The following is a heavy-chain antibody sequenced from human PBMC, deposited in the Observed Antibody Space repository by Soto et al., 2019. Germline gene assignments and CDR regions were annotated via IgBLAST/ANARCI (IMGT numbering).Heavy chain of an antibody. J-gene: IGHJ6*02. Sequence: ASVKVSCKASGGTFSSYAISWVRQAPGQGLEWMGGIIPIFGTANYAQKFQGRVTITADESTSTAYMELSSLRSEDTAVYYCARAKRSYDILLYHPTYGMDVWGQGTTVTVSS. CDR2: IIPIFGTA. CDR3: ARAKRSYDILLYHPTYGMDV. CDR1: GGTFSSYA. D-gene: IGHD3-9*01. V-gene: IGHV1-69*13.